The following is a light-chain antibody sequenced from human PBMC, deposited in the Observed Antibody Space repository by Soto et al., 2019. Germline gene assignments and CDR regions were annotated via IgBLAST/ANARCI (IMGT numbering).Light chain of an antibody. V-gene: IGKV3-20*01. CDR1: QSVSSSY. Sequence: IALRPPPGNLSLSPVERATLSCRASQSVSSSYLAWYQQKPGQAPRLLIYGASSRATGIPDRFSGSGSGTDFTLTISRLEPEDFAVYYCQQYGSSHFGGGTKVDI. CDR3: QQYGSSH. J-gene: IGKJ4*01. CDR2: GAS.